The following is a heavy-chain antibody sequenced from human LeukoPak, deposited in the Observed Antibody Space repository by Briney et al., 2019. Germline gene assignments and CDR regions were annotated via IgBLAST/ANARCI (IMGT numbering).Heavy chain of an antibody. CDR2: ISYDGSGK. D-gene: IGHD5-24*01. CDR3: AKGRTRDGYKGFFDY. CDR1: GFIFKNYL. Sequence: QPGRSLRLSCAASGFIFKNYLMHWLRQAPGKGLEWVTLISYDGSGKYSADSVRGRFTISRDNSKNTLFLQMNSLRAEDTAVYYCAKGRTRDGYKGFFDYWGQGALVTVSS. V-gene: IGHV3-30-3*01. J-gene: IGHJ4*02.